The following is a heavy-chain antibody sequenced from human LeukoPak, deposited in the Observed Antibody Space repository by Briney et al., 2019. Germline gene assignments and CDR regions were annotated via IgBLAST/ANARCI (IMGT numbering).Heavy chain of an antibody. J-gene: IGHJ4*02. CDR1: GLRFSAYH. D-gene: IGHD4-11*01. CDR3: ARVWQDYSNTDY. V-gene: IGHV3-48*01. CDR2: ISIGSSLI. Sequence: GGSLRLSCAASGLRFSAYHMNWVRQAPGKGLEWLAYISIGSSLIYYADSVRGRFAISRDNAKTSLYLQMNSLTADDTAVYYCARVWQDYSNTDYWGRGTLVTVSS.